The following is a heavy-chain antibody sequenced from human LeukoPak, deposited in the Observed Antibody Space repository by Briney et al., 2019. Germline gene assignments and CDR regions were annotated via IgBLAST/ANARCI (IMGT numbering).Heavy chain of an antibody. D-gene: IGHD6-19*01. CDR1: GGSISSYY. V-gene: IGHV4-4*07. CDR2: IHTSGST. CDR3: ARSYSSGWYRGYYYYMDV. Sequence: SETLSLTCTVSGGSISSYYWSWIRQPAGKGLEWIGRIHTSGSTYYNPSLKSRVTISVDTSKNQFSLKLSSVTAADTAVYYCARSYSSGWYRGYYYYMDVWGKGTTVTVSS. J-gene: IGHJ6*03.